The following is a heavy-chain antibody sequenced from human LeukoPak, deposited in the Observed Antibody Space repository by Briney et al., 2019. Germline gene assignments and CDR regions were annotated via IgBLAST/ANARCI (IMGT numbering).Heavy chain of an antibody. CDR2: ISAYNGNT. CDR1: GYTFTSYG. D-gene: IGHD3-3*01. V-gene: IGHV1-18*01. CDR3: ARDLSVGDFWSGLVVY. Sequence: GASVKVSCKASGYTFTSYGISWVRQAPGQGLEWMGWISAYNGNTNYAQKLQGRVTMTTDTSTSTAYMELRSLRSDDTAVYYCARDLSVGDFWSGLVVYWGQGTLVTVSS. J-gene: IGHJ4*02.